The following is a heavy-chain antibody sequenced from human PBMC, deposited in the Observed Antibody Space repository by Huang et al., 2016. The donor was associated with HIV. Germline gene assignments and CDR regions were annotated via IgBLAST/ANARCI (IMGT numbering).Heavy chain of an antibody. CDR1: GGSFSGYQ. J-gene: IGHJ1*01. V-gene: IGHV4-34*02. CDR2: INHSGSA. Sequence: QVRLEQWGAGLLKPSETLSLTCAVYGGSFSGYQWTWIRQSPGKGLEWIGEINHSGSATYNPSLKTRVTRTGDMSKNQFSLKMTSLTVTDTAVYFCARSLRFCRGGDYFPTHFQHWSQG. D-gene: IGHD1-26*01. CDR3: ARSLRFCRGGDYFPTHFQH.